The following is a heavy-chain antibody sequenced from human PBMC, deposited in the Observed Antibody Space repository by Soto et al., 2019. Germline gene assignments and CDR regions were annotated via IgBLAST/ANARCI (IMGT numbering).Heavy chain of an antibody. D-gene: IGHD6-19*01. CDR1: GYSFTSSA. CDR2: INTGIGTT. CDR3: ARGRSSGWYFDY. Sequence: ASVKVSCKASGYSFTSSAIHWVRQAPGQGLEAMGWINTGIGTTKYLQNFQGRVTFTRDTSANTAYMELNSLRSEDTAVYFCARGRSSGWYFDYWGQGTLVTVSS. J-gene: IGHJ4*02. V-gene: IGHV1-3*04.